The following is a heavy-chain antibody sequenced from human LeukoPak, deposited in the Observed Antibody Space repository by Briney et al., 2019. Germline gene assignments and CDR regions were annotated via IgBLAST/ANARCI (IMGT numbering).Heavy chain of an antibody. V-gene: IGHV4-4*02. CDR2: VHLDGRT. CDR1: GGSISSTNW. D-gene: IGHD3-3*01. J-gene: IGHJ4*02. Sequence: SETLSLICGVSGGSISSTNWWTWVRQPPGKGLEWIGEVHLDGRTNYNPSLESRLTMSVDLSENHIFLKLTSVTAADTAVYYCAREGGFYRPLDYSGQGTLVTVSS. CDR3: AREGGFYRPLDY.